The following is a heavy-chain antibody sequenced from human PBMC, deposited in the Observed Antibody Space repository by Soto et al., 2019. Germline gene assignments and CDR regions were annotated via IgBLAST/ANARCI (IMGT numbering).Heavy chain of an antibody. CDR1: GFTVSSNY. CDR2: IYSGGST. CDR3: ARDSSWGGYYYYYMDV. D-gene: IGHD2-2*01. Sequence: GGSLRLSCAASGFTVSSNYMSWVRQAPGKGLEWVSVIYSGGSTYYADSVKGRFTISRHNSKNTLYLQMNSLRAEDTAVYYCARDSSWGGYYYYYMDVWGKGTTVTVSS. J-gene: IGHJ6*03. V-gene: IGHV3-53*04.